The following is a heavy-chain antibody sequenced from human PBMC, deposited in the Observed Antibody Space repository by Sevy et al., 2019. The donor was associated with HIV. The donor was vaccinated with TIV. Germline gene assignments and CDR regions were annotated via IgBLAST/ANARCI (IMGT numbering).Heavy chain of an antibody. D-gene: IGHD5-12*01. Sequence: ASVKVSCKASGGTFSSYAINWVRQAPGQGLEWMGGIIPIFGTANYAQKFQGRVTITADESTSTAYMELSSLRSEDTAVYYCASEGGYDKPGYWGQGTLVTVSS. CDR3: ASEGGYDKPGY. CDR1: GGTFSSYA. J-gene: IGHJ4*02. V-gene: IGHV1-69*13. CDR2: IIPIFGTA.